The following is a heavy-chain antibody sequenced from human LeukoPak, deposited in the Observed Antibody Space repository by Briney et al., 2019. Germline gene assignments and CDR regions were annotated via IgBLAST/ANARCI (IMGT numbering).Heavy chain of an antibody. CDR2: IYYSGST. V-gene: IGHV4-39*01. CDR3: ARHGPGIAAAGTFDY. CDR1: GGSVSSTSYY. Sequence: SETLSLTCTVSGGSVSSTSYYWGWIRQPPGKGLEWIGSIYYSGSTYYNPSLKSRVTISVDTSKNQFSLKLSSVTAADTAVYYCARHGPGIAAAGTFDYWGQGTLVTVSS. D-gene: IGHD6-13*01. J-gene: IGHJ4*02.